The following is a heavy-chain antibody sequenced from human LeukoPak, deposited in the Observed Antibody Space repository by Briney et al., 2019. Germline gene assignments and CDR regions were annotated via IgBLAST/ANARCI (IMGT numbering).Heavy chain of an antibody. CDR3: ARDQYSYAHAAH. V-gene: IGHV3-53*01. Sequence: GGSLRLSCAASGFTVSSNYMSWVCQAPGKGLEWVSVIYSGGSTYYADSVKGRFTISRDNSKNTLYLQMNSLRAEDTAVYYCARDQYSYAHAAHWGQGTLVTVSS. CDR2: IYSGGST. J-gene: IGHJ4*02. CDR1: GFTVSSNY. D-gene: IGHD5-18*01.